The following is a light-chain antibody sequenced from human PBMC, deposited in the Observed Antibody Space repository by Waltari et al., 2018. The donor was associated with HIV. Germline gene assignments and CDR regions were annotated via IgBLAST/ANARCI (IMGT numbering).Light chain of an antibody. CDR2: DDS. Sequence: SNVLTQPPSVSVAPGQTARITCGGNNTGSKSVHWYQQRPGQASVVVVFDDSARPSGLLERFAGSNSGNTATLTISRVEAGDEADYYCQVWDSSRDWVFGGVPKLTVL. V-gene: IGLV3-21*02. CDR1: NTGSKS. J-gene: IGLJ3*02. CDR3: QVWDSSRDWV.